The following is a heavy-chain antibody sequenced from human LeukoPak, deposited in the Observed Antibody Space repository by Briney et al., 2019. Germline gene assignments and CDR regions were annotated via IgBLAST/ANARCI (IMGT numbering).Heavy chain of an antibody. Sequence: GGSLRLSCAASGFTFSSYGMHWVRQAPGKGLEWVAVIWYDGSNKYYADSVNGLFTISRDNSKNTLYLQMNSLRAEDTAVYYCARATPKRGYSGYDRGYFDHWGQGTLVTVSS. J-gene: IGHJ4*02. CDR3: ARATPKRGYSGYDRGYFDH. V-gene: IGHV3-33*01. CDR2: IWYDGSNK. CDR1: GFTFSSYG. D-gene: IGHD5-12*01.